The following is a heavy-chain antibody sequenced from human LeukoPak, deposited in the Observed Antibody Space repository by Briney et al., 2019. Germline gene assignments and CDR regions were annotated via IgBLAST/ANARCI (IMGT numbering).Heavy chain of an antibody. CDR1: GYTFTSYG. Sequence: ASVKVSCKASGYTFTSYGISWVRQAPGQGLEWMGWISAYNGNTNYAQKFQGRVTMTRNTSISTAYMELSSLRSEDTAVYYCARGSPLLWFGELLPPYNWFDPWGQGTLVTVSS. D-gene: IGHD3-10*01. CDR2: ISAYNGNT. J-gene: IGHJ5*02. CDR3: ARGSPLLWFGELLPPYNWFDP. V-gene: IGHV1-18*01.